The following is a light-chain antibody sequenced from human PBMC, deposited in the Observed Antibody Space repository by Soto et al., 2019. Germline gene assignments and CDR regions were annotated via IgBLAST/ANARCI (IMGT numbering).Light chain of an antibody. Sequence: IQMTQSPSSLSASVGDRVNITCRASQSINDYLNWYQQKPGTAPRLLIYAASNLQSGVPSRFSGSGAGTDFTLTISSLQSEDFAVYYCQQYNNWPPLTFGGGTKVEIK. V-gene: IGKV1-39*01. CDR2: AAS. CDR3: QQYNNWPPLT. J-gene: IGKJ4*01. CDR1: QSINDY.